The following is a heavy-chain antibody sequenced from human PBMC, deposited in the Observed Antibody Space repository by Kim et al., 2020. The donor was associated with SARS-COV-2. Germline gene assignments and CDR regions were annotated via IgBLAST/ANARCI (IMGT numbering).Heavy chain of an antibody. J-gene: IGHJ4*02. D-gene: IGHD1-1*01. CDR3: ARGTTDAPGIDY. V-gene: IGHV3-74*01. Sequence: SYADSVRGRFSISGDNSTHTMFLHMRSLRAADTAVYYCARGTTDAPGIDYWGQGTTVTVSS.